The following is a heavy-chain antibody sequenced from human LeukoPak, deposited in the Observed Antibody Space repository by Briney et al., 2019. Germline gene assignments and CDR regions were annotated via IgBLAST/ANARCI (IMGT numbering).Heavy chain of an antibody. CDR1: GFTFSNYW. Sequence: PGGSLRLSCAASGFTFSNYWMSWDRQAPGKGLEWVANIKQDGSEKYYVDSVKGRATISRDNAKNSLSLQMNSLRDEDTAVYYCARGGRLGWFDPWGQGTLVTVSS. V-gene: IGHV3-7*04. CDR2: IKQDGSEK. J-gene: IGHJ5*02. D-gene: IGHD3-22*01. CDR3: ARGGRLGWFDP.